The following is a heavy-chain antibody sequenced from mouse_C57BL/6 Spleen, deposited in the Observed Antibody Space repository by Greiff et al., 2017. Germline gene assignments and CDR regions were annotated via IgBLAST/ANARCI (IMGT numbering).Heavy chain of an antibody. CDR2: INPSSGYT. D-gene: IGHD1-1*01. CDR3: ARIPTTVVVDY. V-gene: IGHV1-4*01. J-gene: IGHJ2*01. CDR1: GYTFTSYT. Sequence: QVQLQQSGAELARPGASVKMSCKASGYTFTSYTMHWVKQRPGQGLEWIGYINPSSGYTKYNQKFKDKATLTADKSSSTAYMQLSSLTSEDSAVYYCARIPTTVVVDYWGQGTTLTVSS.